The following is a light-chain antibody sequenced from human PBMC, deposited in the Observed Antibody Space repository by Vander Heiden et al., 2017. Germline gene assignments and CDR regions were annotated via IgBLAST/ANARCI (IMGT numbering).Light chain of an antibody. Sequence: EVVLTQSPGTLSLSPGERATLSCRASQSVSTYLGWYQQKPGQAPRLLIYGASSRATGIPDRFSGSGSGTDSTLTISRLEPEDFAVYYCQQYGSSWYTFGQGTKLEIK. CDR3: QQYGSSWYT. V-gene: IGKV3-20*01. J-gene: IGKJ2*01. CDR1: QSVSTY. CDR2: GAS.